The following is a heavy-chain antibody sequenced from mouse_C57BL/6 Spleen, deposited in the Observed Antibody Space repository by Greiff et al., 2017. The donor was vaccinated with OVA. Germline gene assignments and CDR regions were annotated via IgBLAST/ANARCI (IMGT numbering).Heavy chain of an antibody. CDR3: ARSGDYGSLFWFAY. V-gene: IGHV1-54*01. D-gene: IGHD1-1*01. CDR2: INPGSGGT. Sequence: QVQLQQSGAELVRPGTSVKVSCKASGYAFTNYLIAWVKQRPGQGLEWIGVINPGSGGTNYNEKFKGKATLTADKSSSTAYMQLSSLTSEDSAVYFCARSGDYGSLFWFAYWGQGTLVTVSA. CDR1: GYAFTNYL. J-gene: IGHJ3*01.